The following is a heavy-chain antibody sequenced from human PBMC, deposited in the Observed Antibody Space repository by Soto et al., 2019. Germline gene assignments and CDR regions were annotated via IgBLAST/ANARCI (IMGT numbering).Heavy chain of an antibody. J-gene: IGHJ4*02. D-gene: IGHD3-16*01. CDR1: GFTFDDFA. V-gene: IGHV3-9*01. Sequence: DVRLVESGGGLVQPGRSLRLSCAASGFTFDDFAMHWVRQAPGEGLEWVSSVTWDSGHLAYADSVKGRFTISRDNAKNSLYLQMDRLRPQDTAFYYCAKDGGLGVLVRPLYFFDSWGPGALVTVSS. CDR3: AKDGGLGVLVRPLYFFDS. CDR2: VTWDSGHL.